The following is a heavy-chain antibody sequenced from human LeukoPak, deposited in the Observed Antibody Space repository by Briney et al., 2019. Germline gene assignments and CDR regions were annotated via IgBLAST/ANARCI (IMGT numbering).Heavy chain of an antibody. D-gene: IGHD6-6*01. J-gene: IGHJ5*02. Sequence: ASVKVSCKASGYTFTNYYMHWVRQAPGQGLEWMGGIIPIFGTANYAQKFQGRVTITTDESTSTAYMELSSLRSEDTAVYYCARVIEYSSSLYNWFDPWGQGTLVTVSS. CDR2: IIPIFGTA. V-gene: IGHV1-69*05. CDR1: GYTFTNYY. CDR3: ARVIEYSSSLYNWFDP.